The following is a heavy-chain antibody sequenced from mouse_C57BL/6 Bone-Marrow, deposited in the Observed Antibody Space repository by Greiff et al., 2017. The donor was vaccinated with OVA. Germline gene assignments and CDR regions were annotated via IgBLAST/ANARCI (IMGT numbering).Heavy chain of an antibody. Sequence: QVQLQQSGAELVRPGTSVKVSCKASGYAFTNYLIEWVKQRPGQGLEWIGVINPGSGGTNYNEKFKGKATLTADKSSSHAYMQLSSLTSEDSAVYFCAREGAPYYFDYGGQGTTLTVSS. D-gene: IGHD3-1*01. V-gene: IGHV1-54*01. CDR3: AREGAPYYFDY. J-gene: IGHJ2*01. CDR1: GYAFTNYL. CDR2: INPGSGGT.